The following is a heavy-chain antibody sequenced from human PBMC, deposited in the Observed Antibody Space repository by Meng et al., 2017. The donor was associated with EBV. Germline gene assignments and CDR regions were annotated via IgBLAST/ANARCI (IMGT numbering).Heavy chain of an antibody. V-gene: IGHV1-69*06. CDR3: VRAEIAAAGRLDY. J-gene: IGHJ4*02. CDR2: IIPIFGTA. CDR1: GGTFSSYA. D-gene: IGHD6-13*01. Sequence: QVELVHAGAEVKKPGSSVKVSCKASGGTFSSYAISWVRQAPGQGLEWMGGIIPIFGTANYAQKFQGRVTITADKSTSTAYMELSSLRSEDTAVYYCVRAEIAAAGRLDYWGQGTLVTVSS.